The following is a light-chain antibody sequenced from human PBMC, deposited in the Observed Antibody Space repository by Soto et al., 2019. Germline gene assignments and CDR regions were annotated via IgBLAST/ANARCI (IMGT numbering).Light chain of an antibody. CDR2: DVS. CDR1: QSVPKNY. Sequence: EIVLTQSPGTLSLSPGEGATLSCRASQSVPKNYLGWYKQKTGQAPRLLIYDVSNRATAVPDRFSGSGSETDFTLTISGLEPEDFAVYYCQEYSTAPLTFGGGTKLEIK. J-gene: IGKJ4*01. CDR3: QEYSTAPLT. V-gene: IGKV3-20*01.